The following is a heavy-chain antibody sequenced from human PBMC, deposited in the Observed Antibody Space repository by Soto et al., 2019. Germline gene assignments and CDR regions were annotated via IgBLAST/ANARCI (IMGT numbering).Heavy chain of an antibody. CDR3: ARTPYCGGDCYSGYFDY. V-gene: IGHV1-69*06. CDR1: GGTFSSYA. D-gene: IGHD2-21*02. Sequence: QVQLVQSGAEVKKPGSSVKVSCKASGGTFSSYAISWVRQAPGQGLEWMGGILPIFGTANYAQKFQGRVTITADKSTSTAYMELSSLRSEDTAVYYCARTPYCGGDCYSGYFDYWGQGTLVTVSS. J-gene: IGHJ4*02. CDR2: ILPIFGTA.